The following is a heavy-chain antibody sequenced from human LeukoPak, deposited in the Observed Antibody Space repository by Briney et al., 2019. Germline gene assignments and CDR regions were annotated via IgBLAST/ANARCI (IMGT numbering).Heavy chain of an antibody. Sequence: GGSLRLSCAASGFTFSRYWMHWVRQAPGKGLEWVGRIKSKTDGGTTDYAAPVKGRFTISRDDSTNTLFLQMNSLKTEDTALYYCTRIIKSGSFDYWGQGTLVTVSS. CDR2: IKSKTDGGTT. V-gene: IGHV3-15*01. CDR3: TRIIKSGSFDY. J-gene: IGHJ4*02. D-gene: IGHD1-26*01. CDR1: GFTFSRYW.